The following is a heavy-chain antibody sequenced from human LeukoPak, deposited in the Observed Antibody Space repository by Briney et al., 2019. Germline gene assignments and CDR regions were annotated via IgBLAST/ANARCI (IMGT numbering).Heavy chain of an antibody. J-gene: IGHJ4*02. V-gene: IGHV5-51*01. Sequence: GESLKISCKGSGYSFTSYWIGWVRQMPGKGLEWMGIIYPGDPDTRYSPSFQGQVTISADKSISTAYLQWSSLKASDTAMYYCARPAPIDSSGYYFDYWGQGTLVTVSS. CDR3: ARPAPIDSSGYYFDY. CDR2: IYPGDPDT. CDR1: GYSFTSYW. D-gene: IGHD3-22*01.